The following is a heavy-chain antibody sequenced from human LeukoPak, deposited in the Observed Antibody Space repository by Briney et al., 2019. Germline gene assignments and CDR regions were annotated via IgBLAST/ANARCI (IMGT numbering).Heavy chain of an antibody. V-gene: IGHV3-15*01. CDR2: IKSKTDGGTT. CDR3: TIQLLWFGELLDGDY. CDR1: GFTFNNAW. J-gene: IGHJ4*02. Sequence: GGSLRLSCAASGFTFNNAWLTWVRKAPGKGLEWVGRIKSKTDGGTTDYAAPVKGRFTISRDDSKNTLYLQMNSLKTEDTAVYYCTIQLLWFGELLDGDYWGQGTLVTVSS. D-gene: IGHD3-10*01.